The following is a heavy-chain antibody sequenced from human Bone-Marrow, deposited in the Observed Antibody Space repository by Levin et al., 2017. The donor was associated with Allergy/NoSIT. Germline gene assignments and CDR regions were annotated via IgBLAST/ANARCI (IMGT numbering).Heavy chain of an antibody. J-gene: IGHJ5*02. Sequence: ASVKVSCKASGYTFTSYAMNWVRQAPGQGLEWMGWINTNTGNPTYAQGFTGRFVFSLDTSVSTAYLQINSLKAEDTAVYYCARALSGSWYDWFDPWGQGTLVTVSS. CDR3: ARALSGSWYDWFDP. D-gene: IGHD6-13*01. V-gene: IGHV7-4-1*02. CDR1: GYTFTSYA. CDR2: INTNTGNP.